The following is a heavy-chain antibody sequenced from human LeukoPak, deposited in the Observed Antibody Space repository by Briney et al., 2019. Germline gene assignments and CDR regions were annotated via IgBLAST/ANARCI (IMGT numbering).Heavy chain of an antibody. J-gene: IGHJ4*02. CDR2: FDPEDGET. V-gene: IGHV1-24*01. CDR1: GYTLTELS. Sequence: ASVTVSCKVSGYTLTELSMHWVRQAPGKGLEWMGGFDPEDGETIYAQKFQGRATMTEDTSTDTAYMELSSLRSEDTAVYYCATDGGSYSYYFDYWGQGTLVTVSS. CDR3: ATDGGSYSYYFDY. D-gene: IGHD1-26*01.